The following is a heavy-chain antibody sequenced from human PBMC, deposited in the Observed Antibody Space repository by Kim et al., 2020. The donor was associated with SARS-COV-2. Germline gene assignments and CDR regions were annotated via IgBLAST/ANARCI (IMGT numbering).Heavy chain of an antibody. CDR3: ASSGDILTGYYKGEYFQH. J-gene: IGHJ1*01. V-gene: IGHV3-48*02. D-gene: IGHD3-9*01. Sequence: KGRLTISRDNAKNSLYLQMNSLRDEDTAVYYCASSGDILTGYYKGEYFQHWGQGTLVTVSS.